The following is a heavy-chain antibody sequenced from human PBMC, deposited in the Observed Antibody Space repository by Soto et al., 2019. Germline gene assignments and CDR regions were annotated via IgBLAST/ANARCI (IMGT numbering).Heavy chain of an antibody. CDR1: GDTSDSFS. D-gene: IGHD6-19*01. CDR2: IIPMFGTG. J-gene: IGHJ5*02. V-gene: IGHV1-69*01. Sequence: QVQLVQSGAEVKKPGSSVRVSCKASGDTSDSFSISWVRQAPGQGLEWMGGIIPMFGTGNYAQKFQGRLTITADECPGTSYMDLKSLRSEDTAVYFCARENRDDNSGWYSSSDWFDPWGQGTLVTVSS. CDR3: ARENRDDNSGWYSSSDWFDP.